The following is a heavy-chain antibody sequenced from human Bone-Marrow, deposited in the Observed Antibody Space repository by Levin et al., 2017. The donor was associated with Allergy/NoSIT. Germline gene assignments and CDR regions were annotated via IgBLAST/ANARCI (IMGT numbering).Heavy chain of an antibody. V-gene: IGHV3-30-3*01. CDR1: GFSFSGYT. D-gene: IGHD5/OR15-5a*01. J-gene: IGHJ1*01. CDR2: ISPDGSKK. Sequence: GGSLRLSCAASGFSFSGYTMPWVRQTADKGLEWVAAISPDGSKKFYADTVKGRFTIARDNSKNTLYLEMNSLRVDDTAMYYCAMSGSGPEYFHHWGQGTQVTVS. CDR3: AMSGSGPEYFHH.